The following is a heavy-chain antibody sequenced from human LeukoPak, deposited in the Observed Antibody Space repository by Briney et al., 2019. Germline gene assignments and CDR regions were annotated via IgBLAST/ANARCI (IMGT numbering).Heavy chain of an antibody. CDR2: ISGSGGST. J-gene: IGHJ3*02. D-gene: IGHD2-21*01. Sequence: TGGSLRLSCVVSGFTFSSYAMSWVRQAPGKGLEWVSGISGSGGSTYYADSVKGRFTISRDNTKNTLYLQMNSLRAEDTAVYYCARESVFVAFDIWGQGTMVTVSS. V-gene: IGHV3-23*01. CDR1: GFTFSSYA. CDR3: ARESVFVAFDI.